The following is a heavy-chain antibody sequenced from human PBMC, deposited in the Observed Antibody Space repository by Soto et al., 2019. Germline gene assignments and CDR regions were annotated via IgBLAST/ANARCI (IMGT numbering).Heavy chain of an antibody. CDR1: GFTFSSYS. J-gene: IGHJ4*02. CDR2: ITRDSGNK. D-gene: IGHD1-26*01. V-gene: IGHV3-9*01. Sequence: EVQLLESGGGLVQPGGSLRLSCAASGFTFSSYSMSWVHQAPGKGLEWVSGITRDSGNKGYADSVKGRFTISRDNAKKSLYLQMNSLRAEDTALYYCARDKVGGTYFSGLDYWGQGSLITVSS. CDR3: ARDKVGGTYFSGLDY.